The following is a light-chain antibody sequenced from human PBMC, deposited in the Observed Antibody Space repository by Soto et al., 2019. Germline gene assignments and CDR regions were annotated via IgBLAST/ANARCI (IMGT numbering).Light chain of an antibody. V-gene: IGKV3-15*01. Sequence: EIVMTQSPATLSVSPGDRATLSCRASQSVRSNLAWYQHKPGQAPRLLIYDSSTRATGVPVRFSGSGSGTEFTLTISSLQSEDFAVYYCQQYDKWPPYTFGQGTKL. CDR3: QQYDKWPPYT. CDR2: DSS. J-gene: IGKJ2*01. CDR1: QSVRSN.